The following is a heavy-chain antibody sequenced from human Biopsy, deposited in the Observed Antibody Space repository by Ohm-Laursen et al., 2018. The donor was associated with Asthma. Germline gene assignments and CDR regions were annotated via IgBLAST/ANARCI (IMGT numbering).Heavy chain of an antibody. CDR1: GFSLSTSGGG. D-gene: IGHD1-26*01. J-gene: IGHJ4*02. CDR3: VHTLVGLKAFDF. Sequence: TQTLTLPYTFSGFSLSTSGGGVGWIRQPPGKALEWLGNIYWDDDKRYSPSLQSRLTITRDTPKDQVVLTMTNMGPVDTGTYYCVHTLVGLKAFDFWGQGTLVTVSP. V-gene: IGHV2-5*02. CDR2: IYWDDDK.